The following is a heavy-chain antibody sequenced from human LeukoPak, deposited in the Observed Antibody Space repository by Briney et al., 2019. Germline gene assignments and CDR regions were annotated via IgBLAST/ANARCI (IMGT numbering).Heavy chain of an antibody. Sequence: PSETLSLTCTVSGGSISSGGYYWSWIRQHPGKGLERIGYIYYSGSTYYNPSLKSRVTISVDTSKNQFSLKLSSVTAADTAVYYCARESWNYYFDYWGQGTPVTVSS. V-gene: IGHV4-31*03. D-gene: IGHD1-7*01. CDR1: GGSISSGGYY. CDR2: IYYSGST. J-gene: IGHJ4*02. CDR3: ARESWNYYFDY.